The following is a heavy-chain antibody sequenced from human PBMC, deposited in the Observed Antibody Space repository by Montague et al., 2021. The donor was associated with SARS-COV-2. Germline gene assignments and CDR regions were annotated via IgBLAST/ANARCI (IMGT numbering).Heavy chain of an antibody. CDR2: IKQSGST. J-gene: IGHJ4*02. Sequence: SETLSLTCGVYGGSFGDDHWSWIRQPPGKGLEWIGVIKQSGSTNYNPSLKSRVTISVDTSKNQFSLKLTSVTAADTAVYFCARGHLSVSMIVVVFTSASYYFDYWGQGAQVTVSS. V-gene: IGHV4-34*01. CDR1: GGSFGDDH. CDR3: ARGHLSVSMIVVVFTSASYYFDY. D-gene: IGHD3-22*01.